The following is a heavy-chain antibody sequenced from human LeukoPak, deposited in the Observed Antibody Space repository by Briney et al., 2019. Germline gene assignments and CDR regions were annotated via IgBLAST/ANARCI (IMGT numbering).Heavy chain of an antibody. CDR3: ARTYYDILTGYYYYFDY. Sequence: GGSLRLSCAASGFTFSSYSMNWVRQAPGKGLEWVSSISSSSSYIYYADSVKGRFTISRANAKNSLYLQMNSLRAADTAVYYCARTYYDILTGYYYYFDYWGQGTLVTVSS. CDR2: ISSSSSYI. D-gene: IGHD3-9*01. V-gene: IGHV3-21*01. J-gene: IGHJ4*02. CDR1: GFTFSSYS.